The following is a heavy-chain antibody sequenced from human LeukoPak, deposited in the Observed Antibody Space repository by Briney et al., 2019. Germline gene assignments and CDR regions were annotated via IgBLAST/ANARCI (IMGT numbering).Heavy chain of an antibody. CDR3: TRLTEGGYVVRAFDI. V-gene: IGHV3-73*01. CDR2: IFTKADNYAT. CDR1: GFTFSDSA. D-gene: IGHD5-12*01. Sequence: GGSLRLSCAASGFTFSDSAMHWVRQAPGKGLEWVGRIFTKADNYATAYAASLKGRFTISRDDSKNTAYLQINSLKTEDTAVYYCTRLTEGGYVVRAFDIWGQGTMVIVSS. J-gene: IGHJ3*02.